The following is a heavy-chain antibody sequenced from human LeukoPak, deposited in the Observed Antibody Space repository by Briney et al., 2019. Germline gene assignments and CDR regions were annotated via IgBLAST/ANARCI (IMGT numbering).Heavy chain of an antibody. CDR3: ARLLIAVAGSYYFDY. Sequence: SETLSLTCAVYGGSFSGYYWSWIRQPPGKGLEWIGEINHSGSTNYNPSLKSRVTISVDTSKNQFSLKLSSVTAADTAVYYCARLLIAVAGSYYFDYWGQGTPVTVSS. CDR1: GGSFSGYY. V-gene: IGHV4-34*01. D-gene: IGHD6-19*01. J-gene: IGHJ4*02. CDR2: INHSGST.